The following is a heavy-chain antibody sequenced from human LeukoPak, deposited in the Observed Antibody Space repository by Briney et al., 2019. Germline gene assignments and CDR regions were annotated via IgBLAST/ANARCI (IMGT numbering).Heavy chain of an antibody. Sequence: SETLSLTCTVSGGSISSYYWSWIRQPPGKGLEWIGEINHSGSTNYNPSLKSRVTISVDTSKNQFSLKLSSVTAADTAVYYCARRFGYCSGGSCYQNWFDPWGQGTLVTVSS. V-gene: IGHV4-34*01. D-gene: IGHD2-15*01. J-gene: IGHJ5*02. CDR2: INHSGST. CDR3: ARRFGYCSGGSCYQNWFDP. CDR1: GGSISSYY.